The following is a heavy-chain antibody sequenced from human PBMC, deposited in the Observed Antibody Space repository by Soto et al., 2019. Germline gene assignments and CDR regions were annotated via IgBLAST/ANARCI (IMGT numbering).Heavy chain of an antibody. J-gene: IGHJ4*02. D-gene: IGHD2-8*01. CDR3: ERRTNRAAHDKYYFDS. V-gene: IGHV4-34*01. CDR1: GGSFSGYY. CDR2: INHSGNT. Sequence: SETLSLTCAVYGGSFSGYYWSWIRQSPGKGLEWIGEINHSGNTNQNPSLKSRVTISVDTSKNQFSLKLRSLTAAETAVYYCERRTNRAAHDKYYFDSWGQGTLVTVSS.